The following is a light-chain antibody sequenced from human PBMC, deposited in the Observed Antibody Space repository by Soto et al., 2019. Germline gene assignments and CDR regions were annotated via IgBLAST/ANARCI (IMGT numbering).Light chain of an antibody. V-gene: IGKV1-39*01. CDR1: QNISSY. CDR2: AAS. J-gene: IGKJ4*01. CDR3: QQSYSTPLT. Sequence: DIPMSLSPSSLSASVGDRVTITWRASQNISSYLNWYQQKPGKAPKRLIFAASSLQSGVPSRFSGSGLLTDFTLSITSLQPEDFATYYCQQSYSTPLTFGGGTTGDIK.